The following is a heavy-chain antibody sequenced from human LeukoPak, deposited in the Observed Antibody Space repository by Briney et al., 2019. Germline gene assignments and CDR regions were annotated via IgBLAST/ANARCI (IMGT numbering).Heavy chain of an antibody. D-gene: IGHD3-3*01. J-gene: IGHJ4*02. V-gene: IGHV3-30*02. CDR3: AKMRFLEWLSYFDY. CDR1: GFTFSSYG. Sequence: PGGSLRLSCAASGFTFSSYGMHWVRQTPGKGLEWVAFIRYDGSNKYYADSVKGRFTISRDNSKNTLSLQMNSLRAEDTAVYYCAKMRFLEWLSYFDYWGQGTLVTVSS. CDR2: IRYDGSNK.